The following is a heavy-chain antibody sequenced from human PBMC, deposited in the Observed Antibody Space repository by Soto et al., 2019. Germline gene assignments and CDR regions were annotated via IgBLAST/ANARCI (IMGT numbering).Heavy chain of an antibody. D-gene: IGHD4-4*01. CDR3: ARGPYSGNAIDY. CDR1: GGSISSGDYY. CDR2: IYYSGST. J-gene: IGHJ4*02. V-gene: IGHV4-31*03. Sequence: QVQLQESGPGLVKPSQTLSLTCTVSGGSISSGDYYWSWVGQHPGKGLEWIGYIYYSGSTYYNPSLKSRVTISVDTSKNQFSLKLSSVTAADTAVYYCARGPYSGNAIDYWGQGTLVTVSS.